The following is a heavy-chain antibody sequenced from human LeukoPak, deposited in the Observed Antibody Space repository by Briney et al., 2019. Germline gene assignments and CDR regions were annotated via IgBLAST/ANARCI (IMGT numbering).Heavy chain of an antibody. J-gene: IGHJ6*02. CDR2: ISAYNGNT. V-gene: IGHV1-18*01. D-gene: IGHD4-17*01. CDR3: ARDLGTTVTTWARNYGMDV. Sequence: GASVKVSCKASGYTFISYGISWVRQAPGQGLEWMGWISAYNGNTNYAQKLQGRVTMTTDTSTSTAYMELRSLRSDDTAVYYCARDLGTTVTTWARNYGMDVWGQGTTVTVSS. CDR1: GYTFISYG.